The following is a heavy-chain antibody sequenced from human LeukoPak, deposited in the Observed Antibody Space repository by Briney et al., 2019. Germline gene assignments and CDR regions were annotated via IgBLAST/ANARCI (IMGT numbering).Heavy chain of an antibody. J-gene: IGHJ4*02. V-gene: IGHV1-2*02. CDR1: GYTFTGYY. D-gene: IGHD1-26*01. CDR2: INPNSGGT. Sequence: ASVKVSCKASGYTFTGYYMHWVRQGPGQGLEWMGWINPNSGGTNYAQKFQGRVTMTRDTSISTAYMELSRLRSDDTAVYYCAREKYSGSYSEGFDYWGQGTLVTVSS. CDR3: AREKYSGSYSEGFDY.